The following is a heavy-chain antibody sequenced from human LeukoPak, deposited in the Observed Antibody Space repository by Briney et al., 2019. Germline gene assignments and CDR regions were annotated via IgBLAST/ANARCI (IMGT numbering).Heavy chain of an antibody. CDR3: AVRGYCSSTSCYRYFDY. D-gene: IGHD2-2*01. CDR1: GGTFSSYA. Sequence: ASVKVSCKASGGTFSSYAISWVRQAPGQGLEWMGGIIPIFGTANYAQKFQGRVTTTTDESTSTAYMELSSLRSEDTAVYYCAVRGYCSSTSCYRYFDYWGQGTLVTVSS. V-gene: IGHV1-69*05. J-gene: IGHJ4*02. CDR2: IIPIFGTA.